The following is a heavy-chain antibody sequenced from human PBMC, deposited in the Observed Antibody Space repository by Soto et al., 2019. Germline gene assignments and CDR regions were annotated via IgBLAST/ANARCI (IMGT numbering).Heavy chain of an antibody. CDR3: ARDQGIRFLEWLVDY. D-gene: IGHD3-3*01. CDR2: INPNRGNT. CDR1: GYTFTSYY. V-gene: IGHV1-46*01. J-gene: IGHJ4*02. Sequence: ASVKGSCKASGYTFTSYYMHWVRQAPGQLLEWMGIINPNRGNTSYAQKFQGRVTMTRDTSTSTVNMELRSVRSEDTAVYYCARDQGIRFLEWLVDYWGQGPLVTVSS.